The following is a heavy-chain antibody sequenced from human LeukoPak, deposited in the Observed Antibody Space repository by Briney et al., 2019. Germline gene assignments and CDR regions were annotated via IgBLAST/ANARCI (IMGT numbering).Heavy chain of an antibody. V-gene: IGHV4-59*01. CDR1: GGSFSSYY. D-gene: IGHD6-19*01. J-gene: IGHJ4*02. Sequence: SETLSLTCAVYGGSFSSYYWSWIRQPPGKGLEWIGYIYYSGSTDYNPSLKSRVTISVETSKNQFSLNLSSVTAAYTAVYYCARGRLARSPYFDYWGQGTLVTVSS. CDR2: IYYSGST. CDR3: ARGRLARSPYFDY.